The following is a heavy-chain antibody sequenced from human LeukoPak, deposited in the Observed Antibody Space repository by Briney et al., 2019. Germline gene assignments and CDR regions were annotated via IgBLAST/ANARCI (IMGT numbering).Heavy chain of an antibody. CDR3: AKDLFTMVRGVLKT. D-gene: IGHD3-10*01. Sequence: GGSLRLSCAASGFTFDDHAMHWVRQAPGKGLEWDSGISWNSGSIGYADSVKGRFTISRDNAKNSLYLQMNSLRAEDTALYYCAKDLFTMVRGVLKTWGQGTLVTVSS. CDR1: GFTFDDHA. CDR2: ISWNSGSI. V-gene: IGHV3-9*01. J-gene: IGHJ4*02.